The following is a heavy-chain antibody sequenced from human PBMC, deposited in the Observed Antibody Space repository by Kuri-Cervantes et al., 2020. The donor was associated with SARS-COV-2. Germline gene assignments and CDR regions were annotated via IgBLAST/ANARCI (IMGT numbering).Heavy chain of an antibody. CDR3: ARELGHDSTFSL. V-gene: IGHV3-30-3*01. CDR1: GFTFSSYA. Sequence: GESLKISGAASGFTFSSYAMHWVRQAPGKGLEWVAVISYDGSNKYYADSVKGRFTISRDNSKNTLYLQMNSLRAEDTAVYYCARELGHDSTFSLWGRGTLVTVSS. J-gene: IGHJ2*01. CDR2: ISYDGSNK. D-gene: IGHD3-22*01.